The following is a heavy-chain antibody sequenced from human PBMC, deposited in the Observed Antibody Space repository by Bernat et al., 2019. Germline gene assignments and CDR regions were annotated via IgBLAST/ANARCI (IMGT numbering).Heavy chain of an antibody. J-gene: IGHJ4*02. CDR3: TTGLWGSYYIHLSSGEFDD. D-gene: IGHD1-26*01. CDR1: GFTFTNAW. Sequence: EVQLVESGGGLVKPGGSLRLSCAASGFTFTNAWMNWVRQAPRRGLEWVGRIKGKTDGGTTDYAAPVKGRFTISRDDSRNTLYLQMNSLKIEDTAVYYCTTGLWGSYYIHLSSGEFDDWGQGTLVTVSS. CDR2: IKGKTDGGTT. V-gene: IGHV3-15*07.